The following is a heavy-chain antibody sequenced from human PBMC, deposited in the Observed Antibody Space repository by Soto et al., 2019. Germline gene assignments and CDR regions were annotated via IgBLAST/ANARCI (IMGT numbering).Heavy chain of an antibody. CDR1: GGSISSSNW. CDR2: IYYSGTT. CDR3: ARDQGYCDGGSCYVFDS. J-gene: IGHJ4*02. V-gene: IGHV4-4*02. Sequence: SETLSLTCSVSGGSISSSNWWSWVRQPPGKGLEWIGEIYYSGTTKYNPSLKSRVTISVDKSKSQFSLKLYSVTAADTAVYYCARDQGYCDGGSCYVFDSWGQGTLVTVSS. D-gene: IGHD2-15*01.